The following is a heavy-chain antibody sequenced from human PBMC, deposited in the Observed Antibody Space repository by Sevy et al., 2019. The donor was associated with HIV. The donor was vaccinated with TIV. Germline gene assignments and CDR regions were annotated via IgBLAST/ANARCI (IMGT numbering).Heavy chain of an antibody. CDR3: ARGGGYCGGDCYSIDY. CDR1: GFTFSSYV. CDR2: IWYDGTIK. Sequence: GGSLRLSCAASGFTFSSYVMHWVRQAPGKGLEWVALIWYDGTIKYDAGSVKDRFTISRDNSKDTLFLQMNSLTPEDTAAYYCARGGGYCGGDCYSIDYWGQRALVTVSS. J-gene: IGHJ4*02. V-gene: IGHV3-33*08. D-gene: IGHD2-21*02.